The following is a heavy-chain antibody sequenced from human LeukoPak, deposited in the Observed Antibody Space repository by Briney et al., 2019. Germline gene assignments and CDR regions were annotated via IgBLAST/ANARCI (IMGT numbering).Heavy chain of an antibody. CDR1: GFTFSSYG. Sequence: GGSLRLSCAASGFTFSSYGMHWVRQAPGKGLEWVAVIWYGGSNKYYADSVKGRFTISRDNSKNTLYLQMNSLRAEDTAVYYCANRMTTVSAYYFYYYMDVWGKGTTVTVSS. J-gene: IGHJ6*03. D-gene: IGHD4-11*01. V-gene: IGHV3-33*08. CDR3: ANRMTTVSAYYFYYYMDV. CDR2: IWYGGSNK.